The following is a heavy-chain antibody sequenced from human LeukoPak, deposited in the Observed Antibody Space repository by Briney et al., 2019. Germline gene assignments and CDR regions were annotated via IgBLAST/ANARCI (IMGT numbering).Heavy chain of an antibody. D-gene: IGHD4-23*01. CDR1: GFTFSSYA. Sequence: GGSLRLSCAASGFTFSSYAMSWVRQAPGKGLEWVSGISGSGERTDHADSVKGRFIISRDNSRNTLYLQMNSLRGEDTALYYCAKFSPYGGIGYRGQGTLVTISS. J-gene: IGHJ4*02. CDR2: ISGSGERT. V-gene: IGHV3-23*01. CDR3: AKFSPYGGIGY.